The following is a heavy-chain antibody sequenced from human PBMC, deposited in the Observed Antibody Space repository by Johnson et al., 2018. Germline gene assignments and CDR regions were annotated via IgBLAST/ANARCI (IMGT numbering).Heavy chain of an antibody. CDR3: ARWGTHYSDRSGYYFQGHDAFDV. CDR2: IYYNGST. CDR1: GASISSFY. V-gene: IGHV4-59*01. D-gene: IGHD3-22*01. J-gene: IGHJ3*01. Sequence: QVRLQESGPGLVKPSETLSLTCTVSGASISSFYWSWIRQPPGKGLEWIGYIYYNGSTRNNPSLKTRVTISVDTSKHHFSLSLRSVPAADTAVYYGARWGTHYSDRSGYYFQGHDAFDVWGQGKMVIVSA.